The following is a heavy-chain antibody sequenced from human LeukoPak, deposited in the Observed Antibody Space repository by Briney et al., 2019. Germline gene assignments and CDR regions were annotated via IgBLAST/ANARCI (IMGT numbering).Heavy chain of an antibody. D-gene: IGHD4-17*01. CDR1: GFTFSSYS. Sequence: GGSLRLXCAASGFTFSSYSMNWVRQAPGKGLEWVSSISSSSDYRYFADSVKGRFTISRDNAKNSLYLQMNSLRAEDTAVYYCARETTVTSGWFDPWGQGTLVTVSS. V-gene: IGHV3-21*01. CDR3: ARETTVTSGWFDP. J-gene: IGHJ5*02. CDR2: ISSSSDYR.